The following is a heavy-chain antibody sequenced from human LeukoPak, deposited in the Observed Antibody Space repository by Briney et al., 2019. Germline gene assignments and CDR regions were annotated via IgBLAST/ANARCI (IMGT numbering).Heavy chain of an antibody. J-gene: IGHJ4*02. V-gene: IGHV3-7*03. CDR1: GFTFSDYW. Sequence: GGSLRLSCAASGFTFSDYWMNWVRQAPGKGLEWVANINQDGSQKHYVDSVKDRFTISRDNAKNSMYLQMNSLRVEDTAVYYCARAMDYWGPGTLVTVSS. CDR3: ARAMDY. CDR2: INQDGSQK.